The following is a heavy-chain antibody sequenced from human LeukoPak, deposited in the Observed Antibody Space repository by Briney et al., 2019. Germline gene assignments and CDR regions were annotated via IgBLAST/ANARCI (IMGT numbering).Heavy chain of an antibody. J-gene: IGHJ5*02. D-gene: IGHD6-6*01. V-gene: IGHV4-59*12. CDR2: IYYSGST. CDR3: VREVIAAHNWFDP. CDR1: GGSISSYY. Sequence: SETLSLTCTVSGGSISSYYWSWIRQPPGKGLEWIGYIYYSGSTNYNPSLKSRVTISVDTSKNQFSLKLSSVTAADTAVYYCVREVIAAHNWFDPWGQGTLVTVSS.